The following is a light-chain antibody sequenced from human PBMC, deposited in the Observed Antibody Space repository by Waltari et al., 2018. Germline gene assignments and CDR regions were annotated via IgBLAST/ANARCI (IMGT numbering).Light chain of an antibody. V-gene: IGKV1-16*02. J-gene: IGKJ4*01. Sequence: DIQMTQSPSSLSASVGDRVTITCRAGQDITKYLAWFQQKPGRAPKSLIYGAFILQSGVSSNFSGSGSWTDFTLTITSLQPEDFGTYYCLQYQAYPLTVGGGTKVDIK. CDR2: GAF. CDR1: QDITKY. CDR3: LQYQAYPLT.